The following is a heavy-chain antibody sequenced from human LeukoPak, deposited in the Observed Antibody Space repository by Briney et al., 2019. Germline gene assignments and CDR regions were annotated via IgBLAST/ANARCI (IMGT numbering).Heavy chain of an antibody. D-gene: IGHD3-10*01. CDR1: GFTFSSYG. CDR2: ISYDGSNK. J-gene: IGHJ4*02. CDR3: AKDPIRHYSGSGESITTYFFDY. Sequence: GGSLRLSCAASGFTFSSYGMHWVRQAPGKGLEWVAVISYDGSNKYYADSVKGRFTISRDNSKNTLYLQMNSLRAEDTAVYYCAKDPIRHYSGSGESITTYFFDYWGQGTLVTVS. V-gene: IGHV3-30*18.